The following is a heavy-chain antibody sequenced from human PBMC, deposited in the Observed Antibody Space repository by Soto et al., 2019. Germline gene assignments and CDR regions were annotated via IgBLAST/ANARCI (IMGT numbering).Heavy chain of an antibody. D-gene: IGHD3-10*01. CDR2: IYYSGST. CDR3: GRHGAGAFDF. J-gene: IGHJ3*01. Sequence: PSETLSLTCTVSGGSISSYYWSWIRQPPGKGLEWIGYIYYSGSTNYNPSLKSRVTISVDTSKNQFSLKLSSVTAADTAVYYCGRHGAGAFDFGGKGTMVTVSS. CDR1: GGSISSYY. V-gene: IGHV4-59*08.